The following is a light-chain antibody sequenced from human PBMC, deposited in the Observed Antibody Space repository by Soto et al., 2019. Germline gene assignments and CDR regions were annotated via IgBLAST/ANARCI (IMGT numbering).Light chain of an antibody. Sequence: EIVMTQSPATLSLSPGERAALSCRASQSINSELAWYQQKPSQPPRLLIYGASTRATGFPARFSGSDSGSEFTLTISGLQSEDFALYYCQQGHNWPLTFGQGTRLEI. V-gene: IGKV3-15*01. J-gene: IGKJ2*01. CDR3: QQGHNWPLT. CDR1: QSINSE. CDR2: GAS.